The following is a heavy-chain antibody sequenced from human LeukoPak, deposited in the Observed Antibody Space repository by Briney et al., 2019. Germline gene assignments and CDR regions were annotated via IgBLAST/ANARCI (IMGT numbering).Heavy chain of an antibody. V-gene: IGHV4-34*01. CDR2: INHSGST. D-gene: IGHD2-15*01. CDR3: ARDRYCSGGSCTHDAFDI. J-gene: IGHJ3*02. Sequence: SETLSLTCAVYVGSFSGYYWSWSRQPPWKGLEWIGEINHSGSTNYNPSLKSRVTISVDTSKNQFSLKLSSVTAADTAVYYCARDRYCSGGSCTHDAFDIWGQGTMVTVSS. CDR1: VGSFSGYY.